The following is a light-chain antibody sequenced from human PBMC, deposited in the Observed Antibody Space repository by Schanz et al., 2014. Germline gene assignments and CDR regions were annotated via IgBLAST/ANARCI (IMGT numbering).Light chain of an antibody. J-gene: IGLJ2*01. CDR1: SSDVGGYNS. CDR3: TSYAGSIIYVV. Sequence: QSVLTQPASVSGSPGQSITISCTGTSSDVGGYNSVSWYQQHPGKAPKLMIYDVSNRPSGVSIRFSGSKSGNTASLTISGLQAEDEADYYCTSYAGSIIYVVFGGGTKLTVL. V-gene: IGLV2-14*03. CDR2: DVS.